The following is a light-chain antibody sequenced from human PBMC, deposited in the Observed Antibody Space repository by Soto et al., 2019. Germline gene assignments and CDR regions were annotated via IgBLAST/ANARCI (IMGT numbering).Light chain of an antibody. CDR2: GAS. V-gene: IGKV1-5*01. CDR3: QQYNSYPWT. Sequence: DIQMTQSPSTLSASVGDRVTITCRASQSISSWLAWYQQKPGKAPKLLIYGASSLESGVPSNFSGSGSVTEFTLTISSLQPDDFATYYCQQYNSYPWTFGQGTKVEIK. CDR1: QSISSW. J-gene: IGKJ1*01.